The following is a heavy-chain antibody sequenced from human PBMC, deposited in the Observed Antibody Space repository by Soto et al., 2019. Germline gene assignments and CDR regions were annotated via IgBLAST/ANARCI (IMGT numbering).Heavy chain of an antibody. CDR1: GGSISSGDYY. CDR2: IFYSGST. V-gene: IGHV4-30-4*01. D-gene: IGHD2-15*01. CDR3: ARLFSTYCSGGSCYSYYYYYYGMDV. Sequence: PSETLSLTCTVSGGSISSGDYYWSWIRQPPGKGLEWIGYIFYSGSTYYNPSLKSRVTISVDTSKNQFSLKLSSVTAADTAVYYCARLFSTYCSGGSCYSYYYYYYGMDVWGQGTTVTRLL. J-gene: IGHJ6*02.